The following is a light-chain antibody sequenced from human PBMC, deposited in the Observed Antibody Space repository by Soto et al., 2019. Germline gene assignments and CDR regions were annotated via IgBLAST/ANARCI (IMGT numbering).Light chain of an antibody. J-gene: IGKJ5*01. Sequence: DIQITQSPSSLSASVGDRVTITCRASQSISSYLNWYQQKPVKAPKLLIYAASSLQSGVPSRFSGSGSGTDFTLTISSLQPEDFATYYCQQSYSTPTITFGQGTRLEMK. CDR2: AAS. CDR1: QSISSY. V-gene: IGKV1-39*01. CDR3: QQSYSTPTIT.